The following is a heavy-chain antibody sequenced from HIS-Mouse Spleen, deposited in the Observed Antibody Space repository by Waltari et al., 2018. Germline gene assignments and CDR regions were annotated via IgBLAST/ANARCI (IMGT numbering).Heavy chain of an antibody. CDR3: ARGSGAERREYFQH. D-gene: IGHD1-26*01. V-gene: IGHV4-34*01. J-gene: IGHJ1*01. CDR1: GGSFSGYY. Sequence: QVQLQQWGAGLLKPSETLSLTCAVYGGSFSGYYWSWIRQPPGKGLEWIGEINHSGSHNYNPSLKSRVTISVDTSKNQFSLKLSSVTAADTAVYYCARGSGAERREYFQHWGQGTLVTVSS. CDR2: INHSGSH.